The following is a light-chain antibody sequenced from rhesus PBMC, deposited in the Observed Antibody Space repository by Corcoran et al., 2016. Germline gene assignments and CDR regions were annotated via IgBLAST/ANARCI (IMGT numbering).Light chain of an antibody. CDR1: QGISSY. CDR3: QQHNSYPRT. Sequence: DIQMSQSPSSLSASVGDRVTITCRASQGISSYLAWYQQKPGKAPKPLIYAASTLQSGVPSRFSGRGSGTDFTLTISRLQPEDFATYYCQQHNSYPRTFGQGTKVEIK. CDR2: AAS. J-gene: IGKJ1*01. V-gene: IGKV1-25*01.